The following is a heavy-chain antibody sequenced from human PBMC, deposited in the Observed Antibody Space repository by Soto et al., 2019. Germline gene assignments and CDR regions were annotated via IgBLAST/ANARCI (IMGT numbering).Heavy chain of an antibody. Sequence: NPGGSLRLSCEGSGFTFNPYNMSWVRQAPGKGLEWVASISTSSSYIYYAASVEGRFTVSRDNAKNSLYLQISNLRDEDTAVYYCARGLERATSKNWFNSWGQGPQVTASS. CDR3: ARGLERATSKNWFNS. D-gene: IGHD1-1*01. CDR1: GFTFNPYN. J-gene: IGHJ5*01. CDR2: ISTSSSYI. V-gene: IGHV3-21*01.